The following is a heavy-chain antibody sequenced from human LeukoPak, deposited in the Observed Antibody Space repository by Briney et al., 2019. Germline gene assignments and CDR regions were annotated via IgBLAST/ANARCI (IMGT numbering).Heavy chain of an antibody. J-gene: IGHJ4*02. Sequence: PSETLSLTCTISGGSISSSSYYWGWIRQPPGKGLEWIGSIYYSGSTYYNPSLKSRVTISVDTSKNQFSLKLSSVTAADTAAYYCARGYNANYFDYWGQGTLVTVSS. CDR1: GGSISSSSYY. V-gene: IGHV4-39*01. CDR2: IYYSGST. D-gene: IGHD5-18*01. CDR3: ARGYNANYFDY.